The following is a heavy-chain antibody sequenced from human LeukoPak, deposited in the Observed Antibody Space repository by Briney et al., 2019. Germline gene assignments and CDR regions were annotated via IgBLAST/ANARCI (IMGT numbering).Heavy chain of an antibody. CDR3: ARGDPHADL. D-gene: IGHD5-24*01. CDR1: GFALSTYE. Sequence: GGSLRLSCAASGFALSTYEMNWVRQAPGKGLEWIADITISGHTKNYADSVKGRFSISRDNARTSLYLQMHSLRVEDTGVYYCARGDPHADLWGQGTLVTVSS. J-gene: IGHJ5*02. V-gene: IGHV3-48*03. CDR2: ITISGHTK.